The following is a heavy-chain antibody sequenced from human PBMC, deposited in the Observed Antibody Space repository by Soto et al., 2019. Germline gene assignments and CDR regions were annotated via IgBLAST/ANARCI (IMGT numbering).Heavy chain of an antibody. D-gene: IGHD3-3*01. CDR1: GGTFSSHA. CDR3: ARGSLTIFGVVTRYNWFDP. CDR2: IIPIFGTA. J-gene: IGHJ5*02. Sequence: SVKVSCKASGGTFSSHAISWVRQAPGQGLEWMGGIIPIFGTANYAQKFQGRVTITADKSTSTAYMELSSLRSEDTAVYYCARGSLTIFGVVTRYNWFDPWGQGTLVTVSS. V-gene: IGHV1-69*06.